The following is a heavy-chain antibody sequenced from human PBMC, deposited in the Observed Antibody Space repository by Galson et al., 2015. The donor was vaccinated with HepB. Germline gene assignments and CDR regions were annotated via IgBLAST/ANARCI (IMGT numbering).Heavy chain of an antibody. Sequence: SLRLSCAASGFTFSGSAIHWVRQASGKGPEWVGRIRSKDNNYATSYVPSLKGRFTISRDDSKNMAYLHMKSLKTEDTAVYYWSRLGDLSGYSSRWGQGTLVTVSS. D-gene: IGHD6-13*01. V-gene: IGHV3-73*01. CDR3: SRLGDLSGYSSR. CDR2: IRSKDNNYAT. CDR1: GFTFSGSA. J-gene: IGHJ4*02.